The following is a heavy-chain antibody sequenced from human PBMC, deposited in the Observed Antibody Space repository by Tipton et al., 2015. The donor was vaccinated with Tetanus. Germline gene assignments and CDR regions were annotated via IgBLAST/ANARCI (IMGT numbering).Heavy chain of an antibody. CDR3: ARVGLANYYYYYGMDV. J-gene: IGHJ6*02. CDR1: GGSFSGYY. V-gene: IGHV4-59*01. CDR2: IYYSGST. Sequence: TLSLTCAVYGGSFSGYYWSWIRQPPGKGLEWIGYIYYSGSTNYNPSLKSRVTISVDTSKNQFSLKLSSVTAADTAVYYCARVGLANYYYYYGMDVWGQGTTVTVSS. D-gene: IGHD3-16*01.